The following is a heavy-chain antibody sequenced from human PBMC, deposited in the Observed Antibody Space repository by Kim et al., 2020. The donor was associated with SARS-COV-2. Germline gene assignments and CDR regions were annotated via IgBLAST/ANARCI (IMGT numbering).Heavy chain of an antibody. CDR1: GGTFSSYA. J-gene: IGHJ6*02. Sequence: SVKVSCKASGGTFSSYAISWVRQAPGQGLEWMGGIIPIFGTANYAQKFQGRVTITADESTSTAYMELSSLRSEDTAVYYCARNRLRYFDWLPYGMDVWGQGTTVTVSS. CDR2: IIPIFGTA. V-gene: IGHV1-69*13. D-gene: IGHD3-9*01. CDR3: ARNRLRYFDWLPYGMDV.